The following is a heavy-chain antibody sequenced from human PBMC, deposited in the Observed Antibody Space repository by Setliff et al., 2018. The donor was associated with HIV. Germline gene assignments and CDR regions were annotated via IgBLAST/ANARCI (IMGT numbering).Heavy chain of an antibody. J-gene: IGHJ5*02. CDR2: IDSSGTT. Sequence: SETLSLTCTISGGSFGVYRWSWIRQSAGGGLEWIGRIDSSGTTDYKPSLKGRVAISVDTSRNQFSLRVTSVTAADTAVYFCASDRHSSGLGSYGPWGPGILVTVSS. V-gene: IGHV4-4*07. D-gene: IGHD3-10*01. CDR3: ASDRHSSGLGSYGP. CDR1: GGSFGVYR.